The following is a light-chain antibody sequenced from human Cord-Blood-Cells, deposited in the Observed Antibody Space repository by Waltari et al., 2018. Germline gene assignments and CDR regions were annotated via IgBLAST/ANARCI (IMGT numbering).Light chain of an antibody. V-gene: IGLV2-23*01. Sequence: QSALTQPAPVSGSPGQSITISCTGTSSDVGSYNLVSWYQQHPGKAPKLMIYEGSKRPSGVSNRFSGSKSGNTASLTISGLKAEDEADYYCCSYAGSSTWVFGGGTKLTVL. CDR1: SSDVGSYNL. CDR2: EGS. CDR3: CSYAGSSTWV. J-gene: IGLJ3*02.